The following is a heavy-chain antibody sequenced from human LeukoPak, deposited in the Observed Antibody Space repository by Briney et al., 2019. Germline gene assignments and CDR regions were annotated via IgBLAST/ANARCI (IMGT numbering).Heavy chain of an antibody. CDR1: GFTFSSYW. J-gene: IGHJ4*02. CDR3: ARVSRSLWFGELIDY. V-gene: IGHV3-7*01. D-gene: IGHD3-10*01. CDR2: IKQDGSEK. Sequence: GGSLRLSCAASGFTFSSYWMSWVRQAPGKGLEWVANIKQDGSEKYYVDSVKGRFTISRDNAKNSPYLQMNSLRAEDTAVYYCARVSRSLWFGELIDYWGQGTLVTVSS.